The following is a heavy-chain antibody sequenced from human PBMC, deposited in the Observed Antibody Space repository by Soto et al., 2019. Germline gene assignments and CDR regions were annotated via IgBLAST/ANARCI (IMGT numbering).Heavy chain of an antibody. CDR1: GGSISSSSYY. J-gene: IGHJ6*02. V-gene: IGHV4-39*01. CDR2: IYYSGST. CDR3: ASTAEYSSWFSANPGYYYYGMDV. Sequence: SETLSLTCTVSGGSISSSSYYWGWIRQPPGKGLEWIGSIYYSGSTYYNPSLKSRVTISVDTSKNQFSLKLSSVTAADTAVYYCASTAEYSSWFSANPGYYYYGMDVWGQGTTVTVSS. D-gene: IGHD6-13*01.